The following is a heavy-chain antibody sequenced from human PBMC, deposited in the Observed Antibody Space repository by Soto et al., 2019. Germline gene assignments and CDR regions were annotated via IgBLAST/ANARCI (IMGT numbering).Heavy chain of an antibody. J-gene: IGHJ5*02. CDR3: ARIVAAAAKGGWFDP. Sequence: SETLSLTCTVSGGSISSYYWSWIRHPQGKGLEWIGYIYYSGSTNYNPSLKSRVTISVDTSKNQFSLKLSSVNAADTAVYYCARIVAAAAKGGWFDPWGQGTLVTVSS. D-gene: IGHD6-13*01. CDR1: GGSISSYY. V-gene: IGHV4-59*01. CDR2: IYYSGST.